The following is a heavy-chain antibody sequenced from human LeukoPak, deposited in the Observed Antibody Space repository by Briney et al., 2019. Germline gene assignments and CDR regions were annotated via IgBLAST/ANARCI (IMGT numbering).Heavy chain of an antibody. CDR3: ARGRSSSGVGPLDY. CDR2: INHSGST. V-gene: IGHV4-34*01. D-gene: IGHD1-26*01. Sequence: SETLSLTCAVYGGSFRGYYWSWIRQPPGKGLEWIGEINHSGSTNYNTSLKSRVNIPVDTSKNQFYLKLSSVAAADTAVYYCARGRSSSGVGPLDYWGQGTLVTVSS. CDR1: GGSFRGYY. J-gene: IGHJ4*02.